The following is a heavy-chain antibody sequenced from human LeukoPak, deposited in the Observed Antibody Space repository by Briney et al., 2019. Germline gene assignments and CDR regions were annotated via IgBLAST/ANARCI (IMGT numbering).Heavy chain of an antibody. Sequence: PSETLSLTCTVSGGSVSSSSYYWSWIRQPPGKGLEWIGYFYYSGSTNHNPSLKSRVTISIDTSKNQFSLKLSSVTAADTAVYYCARNSGGLVPRQYYFDNWGQGTLVTVSS. V-gene: IGHV4-61*01. D-gene: IGHD3-10*01. CDR3: ARNSGGLVPRQYYFDN. CDR1: GGSVSSSSYY. CDR2: FYYSGST. J-gene: IGHJ4*02.